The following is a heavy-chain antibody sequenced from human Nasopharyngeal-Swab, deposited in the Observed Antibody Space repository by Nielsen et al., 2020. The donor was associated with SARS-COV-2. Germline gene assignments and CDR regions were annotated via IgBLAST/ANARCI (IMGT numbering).Heavy chain of an antibody. CDR3: ARAPLRGVDY. V-gene: IGHV4-34*01. CDR2: INHSGST. CDR1: GGSFSGYY. D-gene: IGHD4-17*01. Sequence: SETLSLTCAVYGGSFSGYYWSWIRQPPGKGLEWIGEINHSGSTNYNPSLKSRVTISVDTSKNQFSLKLSSVTAADTAVYYCARAPLRGVDYWGQGTLVIVSS. J-gene: IGHJ4*02.